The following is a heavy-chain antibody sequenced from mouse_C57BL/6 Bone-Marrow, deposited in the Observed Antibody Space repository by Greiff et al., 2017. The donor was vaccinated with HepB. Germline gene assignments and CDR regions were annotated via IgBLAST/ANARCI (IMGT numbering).Heavy chain of an antibody. CDR2: INPYNGDT. CDR3: ARPYGSSFLFDY. Sequence: EVQLQQSGPELVKPGDSVKISCKASGYSFTGYFMNWVMQSHGKSLEWIGRINPYNGDTFYNQKFKGKATLTVDKSSSTAHMELRSLTSEDSAVYYCARPYGSSFLFDYWGQGTTLTVSS. J-gene: IGHJ2*01. V-gene: IGHV1-20*01. D-gene: IGHD1-1*01. CDR1: GYSFTGYF.